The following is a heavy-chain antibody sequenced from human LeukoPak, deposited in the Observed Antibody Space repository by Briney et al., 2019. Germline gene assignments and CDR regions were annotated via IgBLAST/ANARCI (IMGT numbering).Heavy chain of an antibody. Sequence: SETLSLTCAVYGGSFSGYYWSWIRQPPGKGLEWIGEIIHSGSTNYNPSLKSRVTISVDTSKNQFSLKLSSVTAADTAVYYCARGADCSSTSCYLSWGQGTLVTVSS. CDR3: ARGADCSSTSCYLS. D-gene: IGHD2-2*01. V-gene: IGHV4-34*01. CDR2: IIHSGST. J-gene: IGHJ4*02. CDR1: GGSFSGYY.